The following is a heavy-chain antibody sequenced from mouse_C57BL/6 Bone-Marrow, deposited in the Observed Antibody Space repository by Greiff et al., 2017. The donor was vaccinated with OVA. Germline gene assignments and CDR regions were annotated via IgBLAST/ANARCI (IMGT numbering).Heavy chain of an antibody. CDR2: ISSGSSTI. J-gene: IGHJ4*01. CDR3: ARRDITTDVYYAMDY. V-gene: IGHV5-17*01. D-gene: IGHD1-1*01. Sequence: VQLKESGGGLVKPGGSLKLSCAASGFTFRDYGMHWVRQAPEKGLEWVAYISSGSSTIYYADTVKGRFTISRDNAKNTLFLQMTSLRSEDTAMYYCARRDITTDVYYAMDYWGQGTSVTVSS. CDR1: GFTFRDYG.